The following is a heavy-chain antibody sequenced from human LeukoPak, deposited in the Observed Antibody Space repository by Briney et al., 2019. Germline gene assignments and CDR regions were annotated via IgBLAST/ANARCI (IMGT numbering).Heavy chain of an antibody. Sequence: PGGSLRLSCAASGFTFSSYEMNWVRQAPGKGLEWVSYISSSGSTIYYADSVKGRFTISRDNAKNSLYLQMNSLRAEDTAVYYCAREGYMATINYWGQGTLVTVSP. V-gene: IGHV3-48*03. CDR1: GFTFSSYE. J-gene: IGHJ4*02. CDR3: AREGYMATINY. CDR2: ISSSGSTI. D-gene: IGHD5-24*01.